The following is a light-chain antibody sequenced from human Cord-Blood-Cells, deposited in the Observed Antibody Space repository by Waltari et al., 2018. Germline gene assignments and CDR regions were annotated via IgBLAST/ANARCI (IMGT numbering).Light chain of an antibody. V-gene: IGKV3-15*01. J-gene: IGKJ4*01. CDR1: QSVSST. CDR2: GAS. Sequence: EIVMTQYPATLSVSPGERATSSCRASQSVSSTLAWYQQKPGQAPRLLIYGASTRATGISAWFSGRGSGTEFTLTISRLQSEDFAVYYCHQYNNWLTFGGGTKVEIK. CDR3: HQYNNWLT.